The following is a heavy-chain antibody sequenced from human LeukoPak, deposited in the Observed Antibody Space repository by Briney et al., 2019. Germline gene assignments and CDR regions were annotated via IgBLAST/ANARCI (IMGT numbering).Heavy chain of an antibody. V-gene: IGHV7-4-1*02. J-gene: IGHJ4*02. Sequence: ASVKVSCKASGYTFTSYAMNWVRQAPGQGLEWMGWINTNTGNPTYAQGFTGRFVFSLDTSASTAYLQISSLKAEDTAVYYCARDRVLLWFGESYYFDYWGQGTLVTVSS. CDR3: ARDRVLLWFGESYYFDY. CDR1: GYTFTSYA. CDR2: INTNTGNP. D-gene: IGHD3-10*01.